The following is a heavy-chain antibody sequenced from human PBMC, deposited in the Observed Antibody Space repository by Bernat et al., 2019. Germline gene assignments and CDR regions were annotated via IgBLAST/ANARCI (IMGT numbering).Heavy chain of an antibody. CDR2: IYYSGST. J-gene: IGHJ4*02. CDR1: GGSISSSSYY. D-gene: IGHD6-19*01. V-gene: IGHV4-39*01. Sequence: QLQLQESGPGLVKPSETLSLTCTVSGGSISSSSYYWGWIRQPPGKGLEWIGSIYYSGSTYYNPSLKSRVTISVDTSTNQFSLKLSSLTAADTAVYYCARPFGPPHSSGWYRWGQGTLVTVSS. CDR3: ARPFGPPHSSGWYR.